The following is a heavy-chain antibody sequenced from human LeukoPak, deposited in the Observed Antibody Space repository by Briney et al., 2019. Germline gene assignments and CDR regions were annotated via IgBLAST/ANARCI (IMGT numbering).Heavy chain of an antibody. D-gene: IGHD1-26*01. V-gene: IGHV4-61*02. Sequence: KASETLSLTCTVSGGSISSGDYYWSWTRQPAGKGLEWIGRIYATGSTNYNPSLKSRVTISVDTSKNQFSLKLSSVTAADTAEYYCARGGLLNWFDPWGQGTLVTVSS. CDR1: GGSISSGDYY. CDR3: ARGGLLNWFDP. CDR2: IYATGST. J-gene: IGHJ5*02.